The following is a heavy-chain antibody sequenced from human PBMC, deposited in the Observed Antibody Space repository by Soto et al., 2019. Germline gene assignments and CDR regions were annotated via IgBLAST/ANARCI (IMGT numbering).Heavy chain of an antibody. CDR2: ISHSGST. Sequence: PSETLSLTCAVSGYSISSGYYWAWIRQPPGQGLEWFWSISHSGSTYYNPSLKSRVTISVHTSKNQFSLDLTSVTAADTAIYYCARVHISGHGVDYWGQGTLVTVSS. D-gene: IGHD5-12*01. CDR1: GYSISSGYY. V-gene: IGHV4-38-2*01. J-gene: IGHJ4*02. CDR3: ARVHISGHGVDY.